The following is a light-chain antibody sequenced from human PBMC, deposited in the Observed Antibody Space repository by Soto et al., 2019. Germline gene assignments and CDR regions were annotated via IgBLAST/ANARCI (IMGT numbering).Light chain of an antibody. CDR1: QSISGK. CDR2: DAS. CDR3: QQYNNWPIT. J-gene: IGKJ5*01. V-gene: IGKV3-15*01. Sequence: EIVMTQSPATLALSQGERATLPCRASQSISGKLAWYQHRPGQSPRLLIYDASIRATGIPARFSGSGSGTEFTLTISSLQSEDFAVYYCQQYNNWPITSGQGTRLEI.